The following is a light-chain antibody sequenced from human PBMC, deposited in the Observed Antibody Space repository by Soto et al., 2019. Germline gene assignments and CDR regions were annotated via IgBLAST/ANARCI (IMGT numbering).Light chain of an antibody. CDR3: QQYHSYPVT. J-gene: IGKJ4*01. V-gene: IGKV1-16*02. Sequence: DIQMTQSPSSLSAAVGDTVTITCRASQGINDFLAWFQQKPGKAPKPLISAASSFQSGVPSKFSGSGSDRDFTLTISSLHPEDSATYYCQQYHSYPVTFGRGTKVQIK. CDR1: QGINDF. CDR2: AAS.